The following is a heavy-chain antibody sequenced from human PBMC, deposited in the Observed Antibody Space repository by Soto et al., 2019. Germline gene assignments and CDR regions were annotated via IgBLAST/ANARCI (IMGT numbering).Heavy chain of an antibody. Sequence: ASVKVSCKASGYTFTNYYMHCVRQAPGQGLEWMGMINPSGGSTNYAQKFQGRVTMTRDTSTSTVYMELSSLRSEDTAVYYCARGSNGNYYYYYYYMDVWGKGTTVTVSS. J-gene: IGHJ6*03. D-gene: IGHD4-17*01. CDR3: ARGSNGNYYYYYYYMDV. CDR2: INPSGGST. V-gene: IGHV1-46*03. CDR1: GYTFTNYY.